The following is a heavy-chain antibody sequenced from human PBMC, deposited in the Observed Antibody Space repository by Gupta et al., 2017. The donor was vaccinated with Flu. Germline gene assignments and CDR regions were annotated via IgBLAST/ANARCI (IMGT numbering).Heavy chain of an antibody. CDR3: ARGGEITMIVVAISPHRYYYYYGMDV. CDR2: IIPIFGTA. Sequence: QVQLVQSGAEVKKPGSSVKVSCKASGGTFSSYAISWVRQALGQGLAWMGGIIPIFGTANYAQKFQGRVTITADESTSAAYMELSSLRSEDTAVYYCARGGEITMIVVAISPHRYYYYYGMDVWGQGTTVTVSS. D-gene: IGHD3-22*01. CDR1: GGTFSSYA. J-gene: IGHJ6*02. V-gene: IGHV1-69*01.